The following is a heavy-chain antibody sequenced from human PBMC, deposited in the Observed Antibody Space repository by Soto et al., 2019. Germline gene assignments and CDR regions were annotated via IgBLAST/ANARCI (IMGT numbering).Heavy chain of an antibody. CDR1: GFTFSSYA. J-gene: IGHJ4*02. CDR3: AKHDCSGGSCYCGWADYYFDY. V-gene: IGHV3-23*01. D-gene: IGHD2-15*01. Sequence: EVQLLESGGGLVQPGGSLRLSCAASGFTFSSYAMSWVRQAPGKGLEWVSAISGSGGSTYYADSVKGRFTISRDNSKNTLYMQINSLRAEDTAVYYCAKHDCSGGSCYCGWADYYFDYWGQGTLVTVSS. CDR2: ISGSGGST.